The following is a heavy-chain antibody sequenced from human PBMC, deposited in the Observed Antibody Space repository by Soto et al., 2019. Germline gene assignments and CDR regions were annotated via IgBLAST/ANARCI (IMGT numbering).Heavy chain of an antibody. CDR2: ISYDGSNK. CDR3: ARDPFFDP. J-gene: IGHJ5*02. CDR1: GFTFSSYA. V-gene: IGHV3-30-3*01. Sequence: PGGSLRLSCAASGFTFSSYAMHWVRQAPGKGLEWVAVISYDGSNKYYADSVKGRFTISRDNSKNTLYLQMNSLRAEDTAVYYCARDPFFDPWGQGTLVTVSS.